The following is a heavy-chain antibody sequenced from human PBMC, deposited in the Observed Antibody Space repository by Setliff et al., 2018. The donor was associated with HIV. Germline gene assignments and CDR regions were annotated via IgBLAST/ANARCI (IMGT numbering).Heavy chain of an antibody. CDR3: AKGAGFYGDYTFDY. CDR1: GASITSHY. Sequence: PSETLSLTCTVSGASITSHYWSWIRQSPGRELEWIGYIYSTGSTNYNPSLQSRVSISMDASKNKFSLKVTSVTSADTAVYYCAKGAGFYGDYTFDYWGQGNLVTVS. CDR2: IYSTGST. V-gene: IGHV4-59*11. D-gene: IGHD4-17*01. J-gene: IGHJ4*02.